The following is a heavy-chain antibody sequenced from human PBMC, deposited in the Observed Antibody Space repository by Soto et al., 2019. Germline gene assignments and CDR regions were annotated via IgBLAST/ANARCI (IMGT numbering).Heavy chain of an antibody. CDR1: GFTFSSYA. D-gene: IGHD5-18*01. J-gene: IGHJ4*02. V-gene: IGHV3-64D*08. Sequence: GGSLRLSCSASGFTFSSYAMHWVRQAPGKGLEYVSAISSNGGSTYYADSVKGRFTISRDNSKNTLYLQMSSLRAEDTAVYYCVKETVQLWPLPSPTFDYWGQGTLVTVSS. CDR2: ISSNGGST. CDR3: VKETVQLWPLPSPTFDY.